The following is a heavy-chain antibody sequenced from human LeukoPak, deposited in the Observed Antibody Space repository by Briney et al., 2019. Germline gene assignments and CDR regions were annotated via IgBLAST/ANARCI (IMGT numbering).Heavy chain of an antibody. D-gene: IGHD2-15*01. J-gene: IGHJ4*02. CDR1: GFTFSSYA. CDR3: ARVAPYDY. CDR2: ISYDGSNK. Sequence: PWGSLRLSCAASGFTFSSYAMHWVRQAPGKGLEWVAVISYDGSNKYYADSVKGRFTISRDNSKNTLYLQMNSLRAEDTAVYYCARVAPYDYWGQGTLVTVSS. V-gene: IGHV3-30-3*01.